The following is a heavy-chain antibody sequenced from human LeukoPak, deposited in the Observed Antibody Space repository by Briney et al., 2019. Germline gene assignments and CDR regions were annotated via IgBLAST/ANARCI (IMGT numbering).Heavy chain of an antibody. D-gene: IGHD2-15*01. Sequence: SVRVSCKASGGTLSVYAIRWVRQAPGQRLEWMGRIIPMLGIANYAQKFQGRVTITADKSTSTAYMELSSLRSEDTAVYYCARDLVCSGGSCHYGMDVWGQGTTVTVS. CDR3: ARDLVCSGGSCHYGMDV. J-gene: IGHJ6*02. CDR2: IIPMLGIA. CDR1: GGTLSVYA. V-gene: IGHV1-69*04.